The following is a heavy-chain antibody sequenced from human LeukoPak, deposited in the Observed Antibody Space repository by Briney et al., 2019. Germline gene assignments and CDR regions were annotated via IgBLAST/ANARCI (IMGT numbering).Heavy chain of an antibody. D-gene: IGHD2-8*01. V-gene: IGHV4-34*01. Sequence: SETLSLTCAVYGGSFSGYYWSWIRQPPGKGLEWIGEINHSGSTNYNPSLKSRVTISVDTSKNQFSLKLSSVTAADTAVYYCASSTSGYCTNGACYSLDYWGQGTLVTVSS. CDR1: GGSFSGYY. J-gene: IGHJ4*02. CDR2: INHSGST. CDR3: ASSTSGYCTNGACYSLDY.